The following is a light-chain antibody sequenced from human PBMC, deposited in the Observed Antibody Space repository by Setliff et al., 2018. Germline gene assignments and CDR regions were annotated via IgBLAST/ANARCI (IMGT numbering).Light chain of an antibody. CDR1: SSDIGAYNF. CDR3: SSYTRDTTVV. Sequence: QSALAQPASVSGPPGQSITISCTGTSSDIGAYNFVFWYQQHPGKAPRLIIHGVSERPSGISDRFSASKSGNTASLIISGLQTEDEADYYCSSYTRDTTVVFGTGTKVTVL. CDR2: GVS. J-gene: IGLJ1*01. V-gene: IGLV2-14*03.